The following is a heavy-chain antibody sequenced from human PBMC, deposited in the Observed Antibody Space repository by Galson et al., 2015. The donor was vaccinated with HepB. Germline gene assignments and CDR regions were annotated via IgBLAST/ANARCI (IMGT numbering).Heavy chain of an antibody. D-gene: IGHD1-26*01. CDR1: GFTFTDYY. CDR3: TRDLGATSLDY. V-gene: IGHV3-11*06. CDR2: ISGTTGFT. J-gene: IGHJ4*02. Sequence: SLRLSCAASGFTFTDYYMTWIRQAPGKGLEWVSYISGTTGFTHYADSVRGRFTISRDNAKNSLFLQMNSLRAEDSAVYFCTRDLGATSLDYWGQGTLVIVSS.